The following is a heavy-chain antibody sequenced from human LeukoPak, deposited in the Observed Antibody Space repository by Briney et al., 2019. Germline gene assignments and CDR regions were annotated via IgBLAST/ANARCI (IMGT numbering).Heavy chain of an antibody. D-gene: IGHD2-2*01. CDR2: IYYSGST. Sequence: SETLSLTCTVSGGSISSYYWSWIRQPPGKGLEWIGYIYYSGSTNYNPSLKSRVTISVDTSKNQFSLKLSSVTAADTAVYYCARWGPGTGSTSQLTYYYYYYGMDVWGQGTTVTVSS. CDR1: GGSISSYY. V-gene: IGHV4-59*01. CDR3: ARWGPGTGSTSQLTYYYYYYGMDV. J-gene: IGHJ6*02.